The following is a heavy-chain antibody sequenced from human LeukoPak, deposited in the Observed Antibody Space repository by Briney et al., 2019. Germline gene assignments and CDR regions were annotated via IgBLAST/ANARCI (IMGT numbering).Heavy chain of an antibody. CDR3: AKETYSSGWYPYFDY. J-gene: IGHJ4*02. CDR1: GFTFSNYG. V-gene: IGHV3-23*01. D-gene: IGHD6-19*01. CDR2: ISASGGGT. Sequence: GGSLRLSCAASGFTFSNYGMSWVRQAPGQGLEWVSAISASGGGTYYADSVKGRFTISRDNSKNTLFLQMNSLRAEDTAVYYCAKETYSSGWYPYFDYWGQGTLVTVSS.